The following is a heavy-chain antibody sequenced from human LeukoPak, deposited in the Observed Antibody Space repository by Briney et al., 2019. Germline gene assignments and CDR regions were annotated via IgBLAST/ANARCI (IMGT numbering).Heavy chain of an antibody. V-gene: IGHV3-66*01. Sequence: PGGSLRLSCAASGFIVSSSYMSWVRQAPGKGLEWVSFIYSDGSTYYADSVKGRFSISRDNSKNTMFLQVNSLRAEDTAVYYCAKGRLEADYWGQGILVTVSS. CDR2: IYSDGST. CDR3: AKGRLEADY. D-gene: IGHD1-1*01. J-gene: IGHJ4*02. CDR1: GFIVSSSY.